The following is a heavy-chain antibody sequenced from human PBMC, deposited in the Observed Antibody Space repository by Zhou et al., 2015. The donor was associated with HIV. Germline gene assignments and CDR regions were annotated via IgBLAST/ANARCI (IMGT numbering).Heavy chain of an antibody. V-gene: IGHV1-69*01. D-gene: IGHD5-18*01. CDR2: IIPMFGTA. CDR3: ARVVDTAMPYYFDY. CDR1: GDSFDNFG. J-gene: IGHJ4*02. Sequence: QVQLAQSGAEVKKPGSSVKVSCKASGDSFDNFGFSWIRHAPGQGLEWMGGIIPMFGTANYAQKFQGRVTITADESTSTAYMELSSLRSEDTAVYYCARVVDTAMPYYFDYWGQGTLVTVSS.